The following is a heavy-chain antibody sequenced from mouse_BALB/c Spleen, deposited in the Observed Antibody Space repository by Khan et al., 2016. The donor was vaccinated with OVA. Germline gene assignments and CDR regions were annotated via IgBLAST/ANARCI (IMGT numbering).Heavy chain of an antibody. CDR2: ISDLAYTF. J-gene: IGHJ3*01. CDR1: GFTFSDYG. Sequence: EVELVESGGGLVQPGGSRKLSCAAAGFTFSDYGMAWVRQAPGKGPEWVAFISDLAYTFYYADTVTGRFTLSRENAKNPLYLDWSSLRSGDTAMYYCARGGGTAPFAYWGQGTLVTVSA. V-gene: IGHV5-15*02. D-gene: IGHD1-2*01. CDR3: ARGGGTAPFAY.